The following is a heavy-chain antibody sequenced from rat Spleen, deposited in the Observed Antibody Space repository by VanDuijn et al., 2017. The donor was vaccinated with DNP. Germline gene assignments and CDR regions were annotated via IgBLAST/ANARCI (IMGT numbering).Heavy chain of an antibody. CDR1: GFTFNNYW. V-gene: IGHV5-31*01. CDR3: AKDRPGGYAMDA. J-gene: IGHJ4*01. CDR2: ISGSGGNT. Sequence: EVQLVESGGDLVQPGRSLKLSCITSGFTFNNYWMTWIRQSPGKGLEWVASISGSGGNTYYPDSVKGRFTVSRDNAKNTLYLQMNSLRSEDTATYYCAKDRPGGYAMDAWGQGTSVTVSS. D-gene: IGHD1-4*01.